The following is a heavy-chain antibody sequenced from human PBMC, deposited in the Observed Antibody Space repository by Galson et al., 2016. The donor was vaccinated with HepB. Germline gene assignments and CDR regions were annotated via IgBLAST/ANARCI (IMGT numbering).Heavy chain of an antibody. V-gene: IGHV3-30*18. J-gene: IGHJ4*02. Sequence: SLRLSCAASGFSFRTFAMHWVRQAPGKGLEWVALVSSDGSYKYYADSVRGRFTPSRDDSKDTLYLQMNSLRPDDTAVHYCAKGVDSSGWYHFDYWGQGTLVTASS. D-gene: IGHD6-19*01. CDR2: VSSDGSYK. CDR1: GFSFRTFA. CDR3: AKGVDSSGWYHFDY.